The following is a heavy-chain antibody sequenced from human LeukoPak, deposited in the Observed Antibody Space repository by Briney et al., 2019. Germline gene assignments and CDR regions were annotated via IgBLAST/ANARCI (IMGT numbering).Heavy chain of an antibody. J-gene: IGHJ6*02. CDR3: ASSFVGRWLRNGMDV. Sequence: SETLSLTCTVSGGSFSSYYWSWIRQAPGKGLEWIGYIYYSGSTNYNPSLKSRVTISVDTSKNQFSLKLSSVTAADTAVYYCASSFVGRWLRNGMDVWGQGTSVTVSS. CDR1: GGSFSSYY. D-gene: IGHD5-24*01. CDR2: IYYSGST. V-gene: IGHV4-59*01.